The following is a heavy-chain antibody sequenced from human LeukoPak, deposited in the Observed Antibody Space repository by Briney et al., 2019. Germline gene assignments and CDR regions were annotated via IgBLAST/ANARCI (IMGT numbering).Heavy chain of an antibody. CDR2: ISSGSTYT. CDR3: ARTSEGSTAATGTPFDS. J-gene: IGHJ4*02. D-gene: IGHD6-13*01. Sequence: PEGSLTLSCAASRFTFSIYNMNWVRQAPGKGLEWVSSISSGSTYTYYADSVKGRFTISRDNAKNSLYLQMNSLRAEDTAVYSCARTSEGSTAATGTPFDSWGQGILVTVSS. CDR1: RFTFSIYN. V-gene: IGHV3-21*01.